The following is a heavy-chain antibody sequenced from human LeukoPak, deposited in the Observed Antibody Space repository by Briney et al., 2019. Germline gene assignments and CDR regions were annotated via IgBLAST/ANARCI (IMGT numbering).Heavy chain of an antibody. CDR2: ISYDGSNK. Sequence: GGSLRLSCAASGFTFSSYGMHWVRQAPGKGLEWVAVISYDGSNKYYADSVKGRFTISRDNSKNTLYLQMNSLRAEDTAVYYCAREYDNYDSSGYYGEVDYWGQGTLVTVSS. CDR3: AREYDNYDSSGYYGEVDY. D-gene: IGHD3-22*01. J-gene: IGHJ4*02. V-gene: IGHV3-30*19. CDR1: GFTFSSYG.